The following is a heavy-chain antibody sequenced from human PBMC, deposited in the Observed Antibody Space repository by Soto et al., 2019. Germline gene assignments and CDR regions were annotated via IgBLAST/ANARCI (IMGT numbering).Heavy chain of an antibody. CDR3: ARDGQYRTDGFDI. CDR2: LSRGGGST. V-gene: IGHV3-23*01. Sequence: PAGSLRLSCAASGFTYSSHGMSWVRQAPGKGLEWIAGLSRGGGSTYYADSVKGRFTISRDNSKNTLDLIMNSLRVEDTALYYCARDGQYRTDGFDIWGKGTMVTV. CDR1: GFTYSSHG. D-gene: IGHD5-12*01. J-gene: IGHJ3*02.